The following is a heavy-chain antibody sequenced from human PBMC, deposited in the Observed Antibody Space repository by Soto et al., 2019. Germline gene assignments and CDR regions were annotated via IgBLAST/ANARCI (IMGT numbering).Heavy chain of an antibody. V-gene: IGHV1-46*03. Sequence: QVQLVQSGAEVKKPGASVKVSCKASGYTFTSYYMHWVRQAPGQGLEWMGIINPSGGSISYAQKFQGRVTMTRDTSTSTVYMERSSLRSEDTAVYYCARVVYSGYDTFDYWGQGTLVTVSS. CDR2: INPSGGSI. J-gene: IGHJ4*02. CDR3: ARVVYSGYDTFDY. CDR1: GYTFTSYY. D-gene: IGHD5-12*01.